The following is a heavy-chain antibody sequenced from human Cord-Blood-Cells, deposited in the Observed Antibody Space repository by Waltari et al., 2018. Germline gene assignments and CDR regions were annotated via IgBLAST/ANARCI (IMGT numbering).Heavy chain of an antibody. J-gene: IGHJ5*02. Sequence: QVQLQESGPGLVKPSETLSLTCTVPGGPISSYSWSWIRQPAGKGLEWIGRIYTSGGTNYNPSLKSRVTMSVDTSKNQFALKLSSVTAADTAVYYCARSHYGSGSYYWFDPWGQGTLVTVSS. D-gene: IGHD3-10*01. CDR3: ARSHYGSGSYYWFDP. CDR2: IYTSGGT. CDR1: GGPISSYS. V-gene: IGHV4-4*07.